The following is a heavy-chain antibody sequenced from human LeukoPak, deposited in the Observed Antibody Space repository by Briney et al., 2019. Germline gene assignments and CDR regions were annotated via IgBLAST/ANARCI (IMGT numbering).Heavy chain of an antibody. CDR2: IYTSGST. J-gene: IGHJ4*02. CDR3: ARANSGSYPYYFDY. CDR1: GDSISSYY. V-gene: IGHV4-4*07. Sequence: SETLSLTCTVSGDSISSYYWSWIRQPAGKGLEWIGRIYTSGSTNYNPSLKSRVAMSVDTSKNQFSLKLSSVTAADTAVYYCARANSGSYPYYFDYWGQGTLVTVSS. D-gene: IGHD1-26*01.